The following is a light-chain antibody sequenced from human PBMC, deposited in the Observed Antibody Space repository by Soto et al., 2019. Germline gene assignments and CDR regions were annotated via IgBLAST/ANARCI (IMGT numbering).Light chain of an antibody. CDR1: SNDVGHSSF. V-gene: IGLV2-8*01. Sequence: QSALTQPPSSSGSPGQSGTISCTGNSNDVGHSSFISWYQQHPGKGPKLIIYEVSKRPSGVPDRFSGSKSGNTASLSVSGLQDEDEADYFCNAHADNGKHVFGTGTKVTVL. J-gene: IGLJ1*01. CDR2: EVS. CDR3: NAHADNGKHV.